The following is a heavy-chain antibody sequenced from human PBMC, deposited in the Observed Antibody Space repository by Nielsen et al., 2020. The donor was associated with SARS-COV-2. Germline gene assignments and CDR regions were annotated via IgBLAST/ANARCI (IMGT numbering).Heavy chain of an antibody. D-gene: IGHD3-16*01. CDR3: ARDWWGYDYVPAANWIDP. CDR2: ISTYNDNT. CDR1: GYTFTTYG. J-gene: IGHJ5*02. Sequence: ASVKVSCKASGYTFTTYGISWVRQAPGQGLEWMGWISTYNDNTNYAQKIQGRVTMTTDTSTSTAYMELRSLRSDDTAVYYCARDWWGYDYVPAANWIDPWGQGTLVTVSS. V-gene: IGHV1-18*01.